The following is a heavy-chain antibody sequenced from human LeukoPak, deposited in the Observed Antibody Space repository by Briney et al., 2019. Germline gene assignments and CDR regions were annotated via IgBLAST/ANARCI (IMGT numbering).Heavy chain of an antibody. V-gene: IGHV4-59*01. Sequence: SETLSLTCTVSGGSISSCYWSWIRQPPGKGLEWIGYIYYSGSTNYNPSLKSRVTISADTSKNQFSLKLSSVTAADTAVYYCARISGSYWNYFDYWGQGTLVTVSS. CDR3: ARISGSYWNYFDY. CDR1: GGSISSCY. J-gene: IGHJ4*02. CDR2: IYYSGST. D-gene: IGHD1-26*01.